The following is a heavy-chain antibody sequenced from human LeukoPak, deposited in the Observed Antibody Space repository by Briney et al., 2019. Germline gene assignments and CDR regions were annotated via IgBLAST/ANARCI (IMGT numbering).Heavy chain of an antibody. V-gene: IGHV3-53*01. D-gene: IGHD2-8*02. J-gene: IGHJ4*02. CDR2: IYGGGST. Sequence: PGGSLRLSCAASGFIVSSDYISWVRQTPGKGLEWVSVIYGGGSTFYADSVKGRFTISRDNSENTVYLQMNSLRAEDTAVYYCASGGKYCTGGACYGDWGQGTLVTVSS. CDR1: GFIVSSDY. CDR3: ASGGKYCTGGACYGD.